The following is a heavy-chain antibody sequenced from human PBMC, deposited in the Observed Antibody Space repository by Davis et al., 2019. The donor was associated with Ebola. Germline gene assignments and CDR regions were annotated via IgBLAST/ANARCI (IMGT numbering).Heavy chain of an antibody. Sequence: SETLSLTCTVSGGSVSSGSYYWSWIRQPPEKGLEWVGYIYYSGSTNCNPSLKSRVTISVDRSKNQFSLKLSSVTAADTAVYYCARHVFGSELQWLDHWGQGTLVTVSS. CDR3: ARHVFGSELQWLDH. D-gene: IGHD6-19*01. CDR2: IYYSGST. CDR1: GGSVSSGSYY. V-gene: IGHV4-61*01. J-gene: IGHJ4*02.